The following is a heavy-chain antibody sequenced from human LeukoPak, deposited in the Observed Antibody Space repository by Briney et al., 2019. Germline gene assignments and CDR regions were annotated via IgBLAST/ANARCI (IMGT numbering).Heavy chain of an antibody. CDR1: GFTFSSYS. Sequence: GGSLRLSCAASGFTFSSYSMNWVRQAPGKGLEWVSSISSSSSYIYYADSLKGRFTISRDNAKTSLYLQMNSLRAEDTAVYYCARDISGVEYGMDVWGQGTTVTVSS. V-gene: IGHV3-21*01. J-gene: IGHJ6*02. CDR2: ISSSSSYI. D-gene: IGHD3-3*02. CDR3: ARDISGVEYGMDV.